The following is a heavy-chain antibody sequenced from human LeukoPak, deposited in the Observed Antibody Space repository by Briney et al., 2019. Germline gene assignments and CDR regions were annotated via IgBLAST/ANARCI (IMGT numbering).Heavy chain of an antibody. CDR2: ISGSGGST. J-gene: IGHJ4*02. Sequence: GGSLRLSCAASGFTFSSHAMSWVRQAPGKGLEWVSAISGSGGSTYYADSVKGRFTISRDNSKNTLYLQMNSLRAEDTAVYYCAPFGGLVNFDYWGQGTLVTVSS. CDR3: APFGGLVNFDY. V-gene: IGHV3-23*01. CDR1: GFTFSSHA. D-gene: IGHD6-19*01.